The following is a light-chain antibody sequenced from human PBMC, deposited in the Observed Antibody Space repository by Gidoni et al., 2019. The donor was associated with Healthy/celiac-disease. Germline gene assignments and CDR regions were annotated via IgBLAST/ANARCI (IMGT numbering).Light chain of an antibody. CDR3: QQYNNWPTWT. J-gene: IGKJ1*01. CDR2: GAS. V-gene: IGKV3-15*01. Sequence: EIVMTQFPATLSVSPGERATLTCRASPSVSSNLAWYQQKPGQSPRLLIYGASTRATGIPARFSGSGSGTEFTLTISSLQSEDFAVYYCQQYNNWPTWTFGQGTKVEIK. CDR1: PSVSSN.